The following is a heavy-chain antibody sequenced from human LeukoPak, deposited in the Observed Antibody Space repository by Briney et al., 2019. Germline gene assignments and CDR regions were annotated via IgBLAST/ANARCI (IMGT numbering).Heavy chain of an antibody. J-gene: IGHJ2*01. Sequence: ASVKVSCKASGYTFTSYYMHWVRQAPGQGLEWMGIINPSGGSTSYAQKFQGRVTVTRDMSTSTVYMELSSLRSEDTAVYYCARVGVVPAAMDWYFDLWGRGTLVTDSS. CDR2: INPSGGST. V-gene: IGHV1-46*01. CDR3: ARVGVVPAAMDWYFDL. D-gene: IGHD2-2*01. CDR1: GYTFTSYY.